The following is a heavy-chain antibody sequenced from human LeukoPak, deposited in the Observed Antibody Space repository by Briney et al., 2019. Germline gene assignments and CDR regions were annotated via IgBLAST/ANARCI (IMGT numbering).Heavy chain of an antibody. CDR3: AREYSRADAFDI. J-gene: IGHJ3*02. Sequence: GGSLRLSCAASGFTVSSNYMSWVRQAPGKGLEWVSVIYSGGSTYYADSVKGRFTISRDSAKNTLYLQMNTLRAEDTAVYYCAREYSRADAFDIWGQGTMVTVSS. V-gene: IGHV3-53*01. D-gene: IGHD2-15*01. CDR2: IYSGGST. CDR1: GFTVSSNY.